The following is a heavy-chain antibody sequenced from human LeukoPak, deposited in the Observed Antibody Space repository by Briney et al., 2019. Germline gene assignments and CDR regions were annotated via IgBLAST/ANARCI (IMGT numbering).Heavy chain of an antibody. D-gene: IGHD6-13*01. CDR1: GGSISSYY. J-gene: IGHJ4*02. CDR3: ARVRSSSWLFDY. Sequence: SETLSPTCTVSGGSISSYYWTWIRQPPGKGLEWIGYIYYSGSTNYNPSLKSRVTISVDTSKNQFSLKLSSVTAADTAVYYCARVRSSSWLFDYWGQGTLVTVSS. V-gene: IGHV4-59*01. CDR2: IYYSGST.